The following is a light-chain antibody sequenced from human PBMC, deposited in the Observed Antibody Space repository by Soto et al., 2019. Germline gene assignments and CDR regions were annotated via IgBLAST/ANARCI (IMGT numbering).Light chain of an antibody. J-gene: IGKJ1*01. Sequence: EIVMTQSPATLSVSPGERATLSCRASQSVSSNLAWYQQKPGQAPRLLIYGASTRATGIPARFSGSGSGTEFTLTISSLQSEGFGVYYCQQYNNWPPWTFGQGTKVEIK. CDR2: GAS. V-gene: IGKV3-15*01. CDR3: QQYNNWPPWT. CDR1: QSVSSN.